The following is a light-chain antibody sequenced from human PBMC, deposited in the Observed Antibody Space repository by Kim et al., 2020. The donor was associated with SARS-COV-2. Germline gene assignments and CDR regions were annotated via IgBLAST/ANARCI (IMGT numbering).Light chain of an antibody. CDR1: SSNIGAGYD. Sequence: QRVTIYCTGSSSNIGAGYDVHWYQQFPGTAPKLLIYGNSNRPSGVPDRFSGSKSGTSASLAITGLQAEDEADYYCQSYDSSLSGYVFGTGTKVTVL. CDR3: QSYDSSLSGYV. CDR2: GNS. J-gene: IGLJ1*01. V-gene: IGLV1-40*01.